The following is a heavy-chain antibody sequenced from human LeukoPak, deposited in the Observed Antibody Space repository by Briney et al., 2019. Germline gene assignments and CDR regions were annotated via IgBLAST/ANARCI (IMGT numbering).Heavy chain of an antibody. CDR2: INHSGST. CDR3: ARVTKRVERLLWFGDTSRHPSRFDP. J-gene: IGHJ5*02. D-gene: IGHD3-10*01. V-gene: IGHV4-39*07. Sequence: PSETLSLTCTVSGGSISSGGYYWSWIRQHPGKGLEWIGEINHSGSTNYNPSLKSRVTISVDTSKNQFSLKLSSVTAADTAVYYCARVTKRVERLLWFGDTSRHPSRFDPWGQGTLVTVSS. CDR1: GGSISSGGYY.